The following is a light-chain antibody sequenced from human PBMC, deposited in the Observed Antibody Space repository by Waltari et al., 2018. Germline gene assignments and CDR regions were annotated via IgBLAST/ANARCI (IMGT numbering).Light chain of an antibody. CDR3: QQYDGAVVT. CDR2: SAS. J-gene: IGKJ4*01. CDR1: QSVSTIS. Sequence: IVLTQSPGTLSLSPGERATLSCRASQSVSTISLAWYQQNAGQAPRLLIYSASNRAPGIPDRFSGSGSGTDFALTISSLEPEDSAMYYCQQYDGAVVTFGGGTKVETK. V-gene: IGKV3-20*01.